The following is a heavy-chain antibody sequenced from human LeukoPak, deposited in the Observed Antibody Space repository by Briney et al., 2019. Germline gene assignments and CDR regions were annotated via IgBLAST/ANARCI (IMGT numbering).Heavy chain of an antibody. J-gene: IGHJ4*02. Sequence: SQTLSLTCAVSGGSISSGGYSWSWIRQPPGKGLEWIGYIYHSGSTYYNPSLKSRVTISVDRSKNQFSLKLSSVTAADTAVYYCARGSGDYVGFGFDYWGQGTLVTVPS. CDR1: GGSISSGGYS. CDR2: IYHSGST. V-gene: IGHV4-30-2*01. D-gene: IGHD4-17*01. CDR3: ARGSGDYVGFGFDY.